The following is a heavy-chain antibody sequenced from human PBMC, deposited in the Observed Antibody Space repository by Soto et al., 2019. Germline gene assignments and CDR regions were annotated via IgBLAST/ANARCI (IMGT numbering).Heavy chain of an antibody. J-gene: IGHJ4*02. D-gene: IGHD6-6*01. CDR3: AKDRTVAARNFDY. Sequence: GGSLRLSXAASGFAFSNYAMHWVRQAPGKGLEWVSSISTSIDATYYADSVKGRFTISRDDSKNTLYLQMNSLRAEDSAVYCCAKDRTVAARNFDYWGQGTQVTVSS. CDR1: GFAFSNYA. CDR2: ISTSIDAT. V-gene: IGHV3-23*01.